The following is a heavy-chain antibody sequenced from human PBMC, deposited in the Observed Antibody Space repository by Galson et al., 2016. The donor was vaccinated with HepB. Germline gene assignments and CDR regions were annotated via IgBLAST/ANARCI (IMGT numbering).Heavy chain of an antibody. CDR1: GFTLSSYW. J-gene: IGHJ4*02. Sequence: SLRLSCAASGFTLSSYWMSWVRQAPGKGLEWVANIKQDGSEKYYMDSVKGRFAISRDNAKSSMSLQMNSPRAEDTAVYYCVGDGSSRWHFDNWGQGTLITVSS. D-gene: IGHD1-26*01. V-gene: IGHV3-7*01. CDR2: IKQDGSEK. CDR3: VGDGSSRWHFDN.